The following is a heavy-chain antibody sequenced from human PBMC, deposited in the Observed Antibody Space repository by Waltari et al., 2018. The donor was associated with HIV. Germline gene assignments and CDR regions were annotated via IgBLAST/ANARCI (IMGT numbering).Heavy chain of an antibody. Sequence: QVQLVESGGGVVQPGGSLRISCAASGFILSRYGMDWVRQGPVKGLEGVALIQNDERNKYYADSVKGRFTISRDSSTNVLFLQMNSLRVEDTALYYCVKDLSGGWSLDYWGQGTLVTVS. J-gene: IGHJ4*02. D-gene: IGHD6-19*01. V-gene: IGHV3-30*02. CDR3: VKDLSGGWSLDY. CDR2: IQNDERNK. CDR1: GFILSRYG.